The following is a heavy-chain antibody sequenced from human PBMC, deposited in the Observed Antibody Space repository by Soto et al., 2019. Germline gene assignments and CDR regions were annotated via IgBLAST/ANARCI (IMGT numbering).Heavy chain of an antibody. V-gene: IGHV4-39*01. J-gene: IGHJ4*02. D-gene: IGHD6-13*01. CDR1: GDSVSSSNYY. Sequence: PSETLSLTCTVSGDSVSSSNYYWGWIRHPPGRGLEWIGSILHGGNTYYNPSLKSRVTIPVDTSKNQFSLKLSSVAASDTAIYYCARHLAAAGGYHGYWGQGTLVTVSS. CDR3: ARHLAAAGGYHGY. CDR2: ILHGGNT.